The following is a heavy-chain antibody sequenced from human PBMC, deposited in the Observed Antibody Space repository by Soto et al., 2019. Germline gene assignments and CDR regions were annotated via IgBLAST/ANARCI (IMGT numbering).Heavy chain of an antibody. CDR2: MQPSSGRT. CDR3: ARGVTAGVDY. J-gene: IGHJ4*02. V-gene: IGHV1-8*01. Sequence: QVQLVQSGAEVREPGASVKVSCKASGYSFISLDINWVRQTTGQGLEWMGWMQPSSGRTGYAQKFQGRVTMTRDTSINTAYMELSSLTSDDTALYYCARGVTAGVDYWGQGTLVTVSS. D-gene: IGHD1-26*01. CDR1: GYSFISLD.